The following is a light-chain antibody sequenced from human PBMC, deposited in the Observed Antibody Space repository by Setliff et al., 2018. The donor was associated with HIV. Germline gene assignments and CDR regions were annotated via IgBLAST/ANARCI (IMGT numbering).Light chain of an antibody. CDR2: EVN. J-gene: IGLJ1*01. CDR3: SSYAGSNNV. CDR1: SSDVGGYKF. V-gene: IGLV2-8*01. Sequence: QSALTQPPSASGSPGQSVTISCTGTSSDVGGYKFVSWYQQHPGKAPKPIISEVNKRPSGVPDRFSGSKSGNTASLTVSGLQAEDEADYYCSSYAGSNNVFGTGTKVTVL.